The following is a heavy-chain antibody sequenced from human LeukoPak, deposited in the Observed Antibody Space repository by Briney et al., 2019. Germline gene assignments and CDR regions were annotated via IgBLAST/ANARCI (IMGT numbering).Heavy chain of an antibody. Sequence: GGSLRLSRAASGFTLSQYPMRWVGQAPREGLDWVSAIRGSCVTTFYADSVTGRLTNSTDNSKNTLYLEVNSLRAEDTAVYYFAKGGQYNWNALSSWGQGTLVTVSS. J-gene: IGHJ5*02. V-gene: IGHV3-23*01. D-gene: IGHD1-20*01. CDR1: GFTLSQYP. CDR3: AKGGQYNWNALSS. CDR2: IRGSCVTT.